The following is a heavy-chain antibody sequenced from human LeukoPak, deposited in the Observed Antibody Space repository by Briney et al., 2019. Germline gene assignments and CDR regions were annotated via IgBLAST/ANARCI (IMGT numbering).Heavy chain of an antibody. V-gene: IGHV3-23*01. CDR2: ISGSGGST. CDR3: PKGGHYDFGGRYNWFDP. D-gene: IGHD3-3*01. Sequence: GGSLRLSCAASGFTFSSYAMSWVRQAPGKGLEWVSAISGSGGSTYYADSVKGRFTISRDNSKNTLDLQMNSLRAEDTSVYYCPKGGHYDFGGRYNWFDPGAREPWSPSPQ. CDR1: GFTFSSYA. J-gene: IGHJ5*02.